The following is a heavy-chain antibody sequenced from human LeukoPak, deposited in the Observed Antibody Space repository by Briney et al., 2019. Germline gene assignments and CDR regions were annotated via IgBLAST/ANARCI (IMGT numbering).Heavy chain of an antibody. CDR2: IYPGDSDT. CDR3: ARLNPLNYGSGSYNDAFDI. CDR1: GYSFTSYW. D-gene: IGHD3-10*01. V-gene: IGHV5-51*01. Sequence: GESLKISCKGSGYSFTSYWIGWVRQMPGKGLEWMGIIYPGDSDTRYSPSFQGQVTISADKSISTAYLQWSSLKASDTAMYYCARLNPLNYGSGSYNDAFDIWGQGTMVTVSS. J-gene: IGHJ3*02.